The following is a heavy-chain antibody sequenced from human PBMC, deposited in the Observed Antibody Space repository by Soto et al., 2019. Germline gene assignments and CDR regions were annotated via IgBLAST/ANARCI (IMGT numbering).Heavy chain of an antibody. J-gene: IGHJ6*02. Sequence: GGSLRLSCAASGFTFSSYWMSWVRQAPGKGLEWVANIKQDGSEKYYVDSVKGRFTISRDNAKNSLYLQMSSLRAEDTAVYYCARDRIQLWLRSYYYYYGMDVWGQGTTVTVSS. CDR1: GFTFSSYW. CDR2: IKQDGSEK. V-gene: IGHV3-7*01. CDR3: ARDRIQLWLRSYYYYYGMDV. D-gene: IGHD5-18*01.